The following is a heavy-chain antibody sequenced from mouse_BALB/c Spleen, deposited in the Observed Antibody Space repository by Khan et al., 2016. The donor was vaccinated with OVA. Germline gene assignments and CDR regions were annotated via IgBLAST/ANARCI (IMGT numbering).Heavy chain of an antibody. D-gene: IGHD1-1*01. CDR1: GYTFINYW. Sequence: VQLQQSGAELAKPGASVKMSCKASGYTFINYWIIWVQQRPGQGLEWIGYINPSTGYTEYNQNFKDKATLTADKSSSTAYMKLSSLTSEDSAVYYCARRGLRWDFDYWGQGTTLTVSS. J-gene: IGHJ2*01. V-gene: IGHV1-7*01. CDR2: INPSTGYT. CDR3: ARRGLRWDFDY.